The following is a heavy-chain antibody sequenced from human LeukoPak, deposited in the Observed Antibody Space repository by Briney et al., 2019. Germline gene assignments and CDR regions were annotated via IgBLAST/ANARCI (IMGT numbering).Heavy chain of an antibody. V-gene: IGHV2-5*02. D-gene: IGHD4-17*01. Sequence: SGPTLVKPTQTLTLTCTFSGVSLSTSGVGVGWIRQPPGKALEWLALIYWDDDKRYSPSLKSRLTITKDTSKNQVVLTMTNMDPVDTATYYCAPATTYNWFDPWGQGTLVTVSS. J-gene: IGHJ5*02. CDR2: IYWDDDK. CDR1: GVSLSTSGVG. CDR3: APATTYNWFDP.